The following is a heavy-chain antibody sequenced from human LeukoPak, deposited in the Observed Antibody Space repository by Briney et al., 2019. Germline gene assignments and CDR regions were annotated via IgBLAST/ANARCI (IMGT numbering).Heavy chain of an antibody. CDR3: ARESIAARVIDY. CDR1: GYTFTSYG. J-gene: IGHJ4*02. D-gene: IGHD6-6*01. Sequence: GASVKVSCKASGYTFTSYGISWVRQAPGQGLEWMGRINPNSGGTNYAQKFQGRVTMTRDTSISTAYMELSRLRFDDTAVYYCARESIAARVIDYWGQGTLVTVSS. CDR2: INPNSGGT. V-gene: IGHV1-2*06.